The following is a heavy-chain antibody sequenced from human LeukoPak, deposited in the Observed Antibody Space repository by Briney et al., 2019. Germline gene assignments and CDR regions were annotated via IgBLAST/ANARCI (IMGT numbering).Heavy chain of an antibody. CDR2: ISSSSSYI. D-gene: IGHD6-19*01. J-gene: IGHJ3*02. V-gene: IGHV3-21*01. CDR3: ARSVADIDAFDI. CDR1: GFTFSSYS. Sequence: GGSLRLSCAASGFTFSSYSMNWVRQAPGKGLEWVSSISSSSSYIYYADSVKGRFTISRDNAKNSLYLQMNSLRAEDTAVYYCARSVADIDAFDIWGQGTMVTVSS.